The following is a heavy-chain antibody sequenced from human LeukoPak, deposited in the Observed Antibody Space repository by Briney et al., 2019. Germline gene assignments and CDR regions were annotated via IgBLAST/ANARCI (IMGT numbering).Heavy chain of an antibody. CDR3: AIGYRSRTSCSWPSFDY. CDR2: MNPNSGNT. J-gene: IGHJ4*02. CDR1: GYTFTSYD. Sequence: ASVKVSCKASGYTFTSYDINWVRQATGQGLEWMGWMNPNSGNTGYAQKFQGRVTMTRNTSIRTSYMELSSLRSEDTAVYYCAIGYRSRTSCSWPSFDYWGQGTLVTVSS. V-gene: IGHV1-8*01. D-gene: IGHD2-2*01.